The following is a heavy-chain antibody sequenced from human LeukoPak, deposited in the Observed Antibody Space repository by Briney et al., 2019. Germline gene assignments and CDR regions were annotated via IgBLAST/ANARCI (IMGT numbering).Heavy chain of an antibody. CDR2: ISSGSSFI. J-gene: IGHJ4*02. CDR1: GFTFSSYS. CDR3: ARGELSLDY. D-gene: IGHD3-16*02. Sequence: GSLRLSCAASGFTFSSYSMNWVRQAPGRGLEWVSSISSGSSFIYYADSVRGRFSISRDNAKNSLYLQMNSLRAEDTAVYSCARGELSLDYWGQGTLVTVSS. V-gene: IGHV3-21*01.